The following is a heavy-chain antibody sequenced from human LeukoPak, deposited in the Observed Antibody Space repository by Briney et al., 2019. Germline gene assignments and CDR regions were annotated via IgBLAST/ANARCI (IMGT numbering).Heavy chain of an antibody. Sequence: GGSLRLSCAASGFTFSSYAMSWVRQAPGKGLEWVSAISGSGGSTYYADSVKGWFTISRDNSKNTLYLQMNSLRAEDTAVYYCAKDNSGYDFWQNFDYWGQGTLVTVSS. CDR3: AKDNSGYDFWQNFDY. CDR2: ISGSGGST. V-gene: IGHV3-23*01. CDR1: GFTFSSYA. D-gene: IGHD5-12*01. J-gene: IGHJ4*02.